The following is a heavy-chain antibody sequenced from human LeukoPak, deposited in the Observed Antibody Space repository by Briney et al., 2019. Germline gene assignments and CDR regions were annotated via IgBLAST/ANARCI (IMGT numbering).Heavy chain of an antibody. V-gene: IGHV1-58*02. D-gene: IGHD1-26*01. J-gene: IGHJ4*02. CDR2: IVVGSGNT. Sequence: SVKVSCKASGFTFTSSAMQWVRQARGQRLEWIGWIVVGSGNTNYAQKFQERVTITRDMSTSTAYMELSSLRSEDTAVYYCAASSGSYWVALDYWGQGTLVTVSS. CDR1: GFTFTSSA. CDR3: AASSGSYWVALDY.